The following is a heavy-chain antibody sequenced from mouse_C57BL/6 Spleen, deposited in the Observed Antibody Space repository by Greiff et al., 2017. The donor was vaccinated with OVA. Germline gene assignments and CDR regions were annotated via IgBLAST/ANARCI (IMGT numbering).Heavy chain of an antibody. CDR2: IDPENGDT. Sequence: VQLQQSGAELVRPRASVKLSCTASGFNIKDDYMHWVKQRPEQGLEWIGWIDPENGDTEYASKFQGKATITADTSSNTAYLQLSSLTSEDTAVYYCTTPYGNYGGGAMDYWGQGTSVTVSS. CDR3: TTPYGNYGGGAMDY. CDR1: GFNIKDDY. V-gene: IGHV14-4*01. D-gene: IGHD2-10*02. J-gene: IGHJ4*01.